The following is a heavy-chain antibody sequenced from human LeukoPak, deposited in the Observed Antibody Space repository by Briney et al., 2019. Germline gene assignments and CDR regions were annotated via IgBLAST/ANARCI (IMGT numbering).Heavy chain of an antibody. Sequence: GGSLRLSCTASGFTFNNYAMSWVHQAPGKGLEWLSAISGGGGTTYYAESVKGRFTISRNNALTTLFLQMNSLTAEDTAVYYCAKDTVIGSGAHFDSWGQGTLVTVSS. CDR3: AKDTVIGSGAHFDS. V-gene: IGHV3-23*01. D-gene: IGHD2-8*02. CDR1: GFTFNNYA. J-gene: IGHJ4*02. CDR2: ISGGGGTT.